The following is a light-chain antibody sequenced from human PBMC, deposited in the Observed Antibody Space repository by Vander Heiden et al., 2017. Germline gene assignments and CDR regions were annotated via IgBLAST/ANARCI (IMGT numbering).Light chain of an antibody. J-gene: IGLJ2*01. V-gene: IGLV1-51*01. CDR3: GTWDSSLSAGRGV. CDR1: SSNIGNNY. CDR2: DNN. Sequence: QSVLTLPPSVSAAPGQKATISCFGSSSNIGNNYVSWYQQLPGTAPKLRIYDNNKRPSGIPDRFSGSKSGTSATLSITGLQTGDEADYYCGTWDSSLSAGRGVVGGGTKLTVL.